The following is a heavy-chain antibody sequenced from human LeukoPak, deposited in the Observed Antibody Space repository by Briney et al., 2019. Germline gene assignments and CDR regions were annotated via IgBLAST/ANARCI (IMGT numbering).Heavy chain of an antibody. CDR1: GGSISGYY. Sequence: SETLSLTCTVSGGSISGYYWSWLRQPPGKGLEWIGYVYYSGSTYYNPSLKSRVTISVDRSKNQFSLKLSSVTAADTAVYYCARRPSADIVEYGAFDIWGQGTMVTVSS. D-gene: IGHD2-15*01. J-gene: IGHJ3*02. CDR3: ARRPSADIVEYGAFDI. CDR2: VYYSGST. V-gene: IGHV4-59*12.